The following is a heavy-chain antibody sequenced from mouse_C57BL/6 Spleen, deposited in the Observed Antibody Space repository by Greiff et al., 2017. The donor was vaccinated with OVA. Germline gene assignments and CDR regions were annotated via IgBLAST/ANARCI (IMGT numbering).Heavy chain of an antibody. Sequence: VQLQQSGAELVRPGASVTLSCKASGYTFTDYEMHWVKQTPVHGLEWIGAIDPETGGTAYNQKFKGKAILTADKSSSTAYMELRSLTSEDSAVYYCTRGSYYGSSYDDYWGQGTTLTVSS. CDR3: TRGSYYGSSYDDY. CDR1: GYTFTDYE. V-gene: IGHV1-15*01. J-gene: IGHJ2*01. CDR2: IDPETGGT. D-gene: IGHD1-1*01.